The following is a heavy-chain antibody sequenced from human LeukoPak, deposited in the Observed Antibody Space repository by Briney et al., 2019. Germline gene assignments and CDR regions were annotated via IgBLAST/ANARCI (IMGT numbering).Heavy chain of an antibody. Sequence: ASVKVSCKVSGYTLTELSMHWVRQAPGKGLEWMGSFDPEDGETIYAQKFQGRVTMTEDTSTDTAYMELSSLRSEDTAVYYCATGFGVPSDIVDYWGQGTLVTVSS. D-gene: IGHD3-10*01. CDR3: ATGFGVPSDIVDY. CDR1: GYTLTELS. CDR2: FDPEDGET. J-gene: IGHJ4*02. V-gene: IGHV1-24*01.